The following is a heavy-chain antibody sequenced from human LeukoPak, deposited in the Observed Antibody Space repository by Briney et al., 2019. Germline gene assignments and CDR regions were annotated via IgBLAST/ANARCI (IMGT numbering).Heavy chain of an antibody. D-gene: IGHD3-10*01. CDR3: ARWRFGELSYFDY. Sequence: GGSLRLCCAASGFTFSSYWMSWVRQAPGKGLEWVANIKQGGSENYYVDSVKGRFTISRDNAKNSLYLQMNSLRAEDTAVYYCARWRFGELSYFDYWGQGTLVTVSS. CDR2: IKQGGSEN. V-gene: IGHV3-7*03. J-gene: IGHJ4*02. CDR1: GFTFSSYW.